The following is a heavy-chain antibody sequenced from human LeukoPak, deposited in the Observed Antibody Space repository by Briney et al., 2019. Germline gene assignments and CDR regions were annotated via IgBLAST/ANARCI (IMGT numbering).Heavy chain of an antibody. CDR2: IYTSGST. CDR1: GGSSDNYY. Sequence: SETLSLTXTVSGGSSDNYYWSWIRQSAGKGLEWIGRIYTSGSTNYNPSLKSRVTISVDTSKNQFSLKLSSVTAADTAVYYCARGRGPVTMVRGMFDPWGQGTLVTVSS. D-gene: IGHD3-10*01. J-gene: IGHJ5*02. V-gene: IGHV4-4*07. CDR3: ARGRGPVTMVRGMFDP.